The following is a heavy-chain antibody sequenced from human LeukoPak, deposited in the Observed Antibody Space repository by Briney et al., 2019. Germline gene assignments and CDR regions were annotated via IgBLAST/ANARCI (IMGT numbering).Heavy chain of an antibody. J-gene: IGHJ4*02. CDR1: GFTSSSYS. D-gene: IGHD3-22*01. Sequence: GGSLRLSCAASGFTSSSYSMNWVRQAPGKGLEWVSSISSSSSYIYYADSVKGRFTISRDNAKNSPYLQMNSLRAEDTAVYYCARARIRGILGSSGPDSDYWGQGTLVTVSS. CDR2: ISSSSSYI. V-gene: IGHV3-21*01. CDR3: ARARIRGILGSSGPDSDY.